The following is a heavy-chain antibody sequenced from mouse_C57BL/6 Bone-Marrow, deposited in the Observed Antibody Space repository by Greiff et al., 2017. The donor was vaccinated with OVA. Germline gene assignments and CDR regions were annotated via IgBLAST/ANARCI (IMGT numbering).Heavy chain of an antibody. CDR3: ARGSTMVRYFDY. V-gene: IGHV1-63*01. D-gene: IGHD2-2*01. CDR2: IYPGGGYT. CDR1: GYTFTNYW. J-gene: IGHJ2*01. Sequence: VQRVESGAELVRPGTSVKMSCKASGYTFTNYWIGWAKQRPGHGLEWIGDIYPGGGYTNYNEKFKGKATLTADKSSSTAYMQFSSLTSEDSAIYYCARGSTMVRYFDYWGQGTTLTVSS.